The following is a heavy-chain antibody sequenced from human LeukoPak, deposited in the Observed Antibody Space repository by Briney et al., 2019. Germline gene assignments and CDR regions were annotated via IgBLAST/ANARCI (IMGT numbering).Heavy chain of an antibody. J-gene: IGHJ3*02. Sequence: ASVKVSCKVSGYTLTELSMHWVRQAPGKGLEWMGIINPSGGSTSYAQKFQGRVTMTRDTSTSTVYMELSSLRAEDTALYRCARSSISTLFGFVITDAFDIWGRGTMVTVSS. CDR2: INPSGGST. CDR1: GYTLTELS. CDR3: ARSSISTLFGFVITDAFDI. D-gene: IGHD3-3*01. V-gene: IGHV1-46*01.